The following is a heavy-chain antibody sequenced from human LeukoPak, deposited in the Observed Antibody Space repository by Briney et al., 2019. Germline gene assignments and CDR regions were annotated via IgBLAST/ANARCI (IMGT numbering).Heavy chain of an antibody. CDR2: IYPGDSDV. Sequence: GDSLKISCQAVGYSFTSYWIGWVRQMPGKGLECMGIIYPGDSDVRYSPSFQGQVTISADKSISTAYLQWSSLKASDTAMYYCARIPSFDFWSGSLFYYFDYWGQGTLVTVSS. J-gene: IGHJ4*02. CDR3: ARIPSFDFWSGSLFYYFDY. CDR1: GYSFTSYW. V-gene: IGHV5-51*01. D-gene: IGHD3-3*01.